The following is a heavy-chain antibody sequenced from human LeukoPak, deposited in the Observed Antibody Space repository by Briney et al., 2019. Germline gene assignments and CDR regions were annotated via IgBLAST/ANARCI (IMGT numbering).Heavy chain of an antibody. CDR3: ARDNEGGNRHNNYYYYGMDV. D-gene: IGHD4-23*01. V-gene: IGHV1-69*04. J-gene: IGHJ6*02. Sequence: GASVKVSCKASGYTFTGYYMHWVRQAPGQGLEWMGRIIPILGIANYAQKFQGRVTITADKSTSTAYMELSSLRSEDTAVYYCARDNEGGNRHNNYYYYGMDVWGQGTTVTVSS. CDR1: GYTFTGYY. CDR2: IIPILGIA.